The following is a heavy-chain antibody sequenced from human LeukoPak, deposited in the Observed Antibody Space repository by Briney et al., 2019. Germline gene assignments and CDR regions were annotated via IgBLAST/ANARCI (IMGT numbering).Heavy chain of an antibody. J-gene: IGHJ5*02. D-gene: IGHD6-6*01. Sequence: GGSLRLSCAASGFTFSSYGMYWVRQAPGKGLEWVAFIRYDGSNKYYADSVKGRFTISRDNAKNSLYLQINSLRAEDTAVYYCARGSSNIPARDNWFDPWGQGTLVTVSS. CDR2: IRYDGSNK. CDR1: GFTFSSYG. CDR3: ARGSSNIPARDNWFDP. V-gene: IGHV3-30*02.